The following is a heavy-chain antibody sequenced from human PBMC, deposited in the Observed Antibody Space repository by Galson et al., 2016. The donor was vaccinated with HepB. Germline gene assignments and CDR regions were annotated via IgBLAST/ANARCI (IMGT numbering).Heavy chain of an antibody. D-gene: IGHD1-1*01. CDR1: GFMFNAYA. Sequence: SLRLSCAASGFMFNAYAMHWVRQAPGKGLEYVASLEGNGGRTQMANSVKGRFTISRDNSENTVYLQMTSLTTEDTAVYHCAKGGSTTWPPNWFDTWGQGTRVIVSS. CDR3: AKGGSTTWPPNWFDT. V-gene: IGHV3-64D*06. CDR2: LEGNGGRT. J-gene: IGHJ5*02.